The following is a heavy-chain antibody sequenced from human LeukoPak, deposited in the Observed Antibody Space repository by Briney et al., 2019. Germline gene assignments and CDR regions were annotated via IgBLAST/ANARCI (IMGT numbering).Heavy chain of an antibody. Sequence: ASVKVSCKAPGYTLTGYYMHWVRQAPGQGLEWMGWINPNSGGTNYAQKFQGRVTMTRDTSISTAYMELSRLRSDDTAVYYCAREDGEYDAFDIWGQGTMVTVSS. V-gene: IGHV1-2*02. D-gene: IGHD2/OR15-2a*01. J-gene: IGHJ3*02. CDR3: AREDGEYDAFDI. CDR1: GYTLTGYY. CDR2: INPNSGGT.